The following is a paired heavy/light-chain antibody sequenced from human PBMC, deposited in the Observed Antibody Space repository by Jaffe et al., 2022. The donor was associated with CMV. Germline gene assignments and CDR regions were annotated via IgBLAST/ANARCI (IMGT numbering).Heavy chain of an antibody. CDR1: GGSFSGYY. J-gene: IGHJ5*02. V-gene: IGHV4-34*01. D-gene: IGHD2-2*01. Sequence: QVQLQQWGAGLLKPSETLSLTCAVYGGSFSGYYWSWIRQPPGKGLEWIGEINHSGSTNYNPSLKSRVTISVDTSKNQFSLKLSSVTAADTAVYYCARVVVVVPAAISFFGPFDPWGQGTLVTVSS. CDR3: ARVVVVVPAAISFFGPFDP. CDR2: INHSGST.
Light chain of an antibody. CDR3: QQYNNGGT. J-gene: IGKJ1*01. CDR1: QSVSSN. V-gene: IGKV3-15*01. CDR2: GAS. Sequence: EIVMTQSPATLSVSPGERATLSCRASQSVSSNLAWYQQKPGQAPRLLIYGASTRATGIPARFSGSGSGTEFTLTISSLQSEDFAVYYCQQYNNGGTFGQGTKVEIK.